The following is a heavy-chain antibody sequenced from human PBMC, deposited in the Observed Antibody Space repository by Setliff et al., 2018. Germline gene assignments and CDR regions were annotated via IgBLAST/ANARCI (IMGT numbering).Heavy chain of an antibody. V-gene: IGHV1-46*01. D-gene: IGHD3-22*01. Sequence: RASVKVSCKASGYTFTDSFIHWVRQAPGQGLEWMGIVNPSGGKTTLSQKFQGRVSMTADASTATVYMELHSLTSEDTAIYYCARAPWGDDYDSLYTWFDPWGQGSLVTVSS. CDR1: GYTFTDSF. J-gene: IGHJ5*02. CDR2: VNPSGGKT. CDR3: ARAPWGDDYDSLYTWFDP.